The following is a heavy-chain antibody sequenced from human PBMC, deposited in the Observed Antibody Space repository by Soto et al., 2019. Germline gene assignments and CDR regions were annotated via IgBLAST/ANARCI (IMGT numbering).Heavy chain of an antibody. CDR2: ISDSGSS. D-gene: IGHD3-9*01. Sequence: QVQLQESGPGLVKPSQTLTLTCTVSGGSISSGSFYWSWIRQHPGKGLEWIGHISDSGSSYYNPSLESRVNISVVTSKNQFSLKLSAVTAADTAVYFCARTTFYDIFTAYYSLFDYWGQGTLVNVSS. CDR1: GGSISSGSFY. J-gene: IGHJ4*02. V-gene: IGHV4-31*03. CDR3: ARTTFYDIFTAYYSLFDY.